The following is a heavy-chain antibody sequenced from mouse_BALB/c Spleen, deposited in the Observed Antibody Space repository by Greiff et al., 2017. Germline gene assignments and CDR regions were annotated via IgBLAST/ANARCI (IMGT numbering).Heavy chain of an antibody. V-gene: IGHV7-3*02. CDR3: ARDRTATRFAY. CDR2: IRNKANGYTT. CDR1: GFTFTDYY. J-gene: IGHJ3*01. Sequence: EVKLVESGGGLVQPGGSLRLSCATSGFTFTDYYMSWVRQPPGKALEWLGFIRNKANGYTTEYSASVKGRFTISRDNSQSILYLQMNTLRAEDSATYYCARDRTATRFAYWGQGTLVTVSA. D-gene: IGHD1-2*01.